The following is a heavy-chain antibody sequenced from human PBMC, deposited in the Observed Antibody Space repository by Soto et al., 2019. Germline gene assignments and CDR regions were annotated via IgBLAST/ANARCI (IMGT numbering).Heavy chain of an antibody. CDR3: ARGGSPPYYDFWSGYYIGDDAFDI. Sequence: GGSLRLSCAASGFTFSSYDMHWVRQATGKGLEWVSAIGTAGDTYYPGSVKGRFTISRENAKNSLYLQMNSLRAGDTAVYYCARGGSPPYYDFWSGYYIGDDAFDIWGQGTMVTVSS. CDR2: IGTAGDT. CDR1: GFTFSSYD. D-gene: IGHD3-3*01. J-gene: IGHJ3*02. V-gene: IGHV3-13*01.